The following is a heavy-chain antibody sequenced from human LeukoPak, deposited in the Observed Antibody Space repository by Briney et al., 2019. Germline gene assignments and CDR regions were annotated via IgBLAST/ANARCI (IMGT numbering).Heavy chain of an antibody. CDR2: IYYSGST. D-gene: IGHD3-9*01. CDR1: GGSISSYY. CDR3: VRVGRSDWSRYHFDS. J-gene: IGHJ4*02. Sequence: PSETLSLTCTVSGGSISSYYWSWIRQPPGKGLEWIGYIYYSGSTNYNPSLKSRVTISVDTSKNQFSLQLYSVRAADTAMYYCVRVGRSDWSRYHFDSWGQGALVTVSS. V-gene: IGHV4-59*01.